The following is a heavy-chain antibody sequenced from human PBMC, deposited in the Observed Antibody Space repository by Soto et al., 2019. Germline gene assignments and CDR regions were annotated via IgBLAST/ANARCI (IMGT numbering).Heavy chain of an antibody. V-gene: IGHV1-3*05. CDR1: GYTFTSSA. CDR3: ARSIVVVTALDY. CDR2: INAGNGNT. J-gene: IGHJ4*02. D-gene: IGHD2-21*02. Sequence: QVQLVQSGAEEKKPGASVKVSCKASGYTFTSSAMHWVRQAPGQRLEWMGWINAGNGNTKYSQKFQGRVTITRDTSASTAYMELSSRRSEDTAVYYCARSIVVVTALDYWGQGTLGTVSS.